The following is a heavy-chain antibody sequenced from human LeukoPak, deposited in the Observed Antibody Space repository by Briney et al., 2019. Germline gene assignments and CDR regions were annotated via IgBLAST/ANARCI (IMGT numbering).Heavy chain of an antibody. Sequence: PGGSLRLSCVASGFAISSNYISWVRQAPGKGLEWVSVIQSGGDTYYADSVKDRFTVSRDDSHNTVYVQMNSLRVEDTAVYYCARHSGVYSDRAMDVWGQGTTVTVS. J-gene: IGHJ6*02. CDR3: ARHSGVYSDRAMDV. V-gene: IGHV3-66*04. D-gene: IGHD4-17*01. CDR2: IQSGGDT. CDR1: GFAISSNY.